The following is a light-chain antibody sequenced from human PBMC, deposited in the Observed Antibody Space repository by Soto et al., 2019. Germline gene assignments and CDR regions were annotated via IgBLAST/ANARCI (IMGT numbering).Light chain of an antibody. CDR1: QSISSSY. CDR2: AAS. Sequence: EIVLTQSPGTLSLSPGERATLSCRASQSISSSYLAWYQQKPGQAPRLLIYAASSRVTGIPDRFSGSGSGTDFTLTISRLEPYEFAVYYCQQYGSSSYTFGQGTQLEIQ. V-gene: IGKV3-20*01. J-gene: IGKJ2*01. CDR3: QQYGSSSYT.